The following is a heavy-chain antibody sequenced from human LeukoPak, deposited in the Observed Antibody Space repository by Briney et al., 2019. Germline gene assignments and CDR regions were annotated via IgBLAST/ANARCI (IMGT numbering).Heavy chain of an antibody. CDR2: FSGGGGGT. J-gene: IGHJ6*02. V-gene: IGHV3-23*01. Sequence: GGSLRLSCEASGFTFSSYAMSWVRQAPGKGLEWVSVFSGGGGGTYYADSVRGRFTISRDDSRNTVYLQMNSLRAEDTALYYCAKASSATNPYYGLDVWGQGTTVTVSS. CDR3: AKASSATNPYYGLDV. CDR1: GFTFSSYA. D-gene: IGHD3-22*01.